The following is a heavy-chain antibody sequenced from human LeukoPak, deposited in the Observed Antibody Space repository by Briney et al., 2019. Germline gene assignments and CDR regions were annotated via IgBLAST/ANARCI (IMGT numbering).Heavy chain of an antibody. Sequence: SVKVSCKPSRGTFSSYAISWVRQAPGQRLEWMGRIIPIFGTANYAQKFQGRVTITADKSTSTAYMELSSLRSEDTAVYYCADGASGQPYYYYYMDVWGKGTTVTVSS. V-gene: IGHV1-69*06. CDR2: IIPIFGTA. CDR3: ADGASGQPYYYYYMDV. D-gene: IGHD5-12*01. J-gene: IGHJ6*03. CDR1: RGTFSSYA.